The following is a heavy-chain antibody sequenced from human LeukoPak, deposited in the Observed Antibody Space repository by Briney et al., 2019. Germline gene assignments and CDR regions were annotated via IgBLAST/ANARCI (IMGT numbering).Heavy chain of an antibody. V-gene: IGHV3-7*01. CDR3: ARVTYSYGYSSRGLLDY. CDR2: IKQDGSEK. D-gene: IGHD5-18*01. J-gene: IGHJ4*02. CDR1: GFTFSSYW. Sequence: PGGSLRLSCAASGFTFSSYWMSWVRQAPGKGLEWVANIKQDGSEKYYVDSVKGRFTISRDNDKNSLYLQMNSLRAEDTAVYYCARVTYSYGYSSRGLLDYWGQGTLVTVSS.